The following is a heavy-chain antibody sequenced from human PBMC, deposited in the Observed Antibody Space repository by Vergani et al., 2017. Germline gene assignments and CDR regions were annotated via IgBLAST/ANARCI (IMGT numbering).Heavy chain of an antibody. CDR2: VDWEDDK. J-gene: IGHJ4*02. D-gene: IGHD3-10*01. CDR3: ARVGSPGSSPFDF. V-gene: IGHV2-70*17. Sequence: QVTLTESGPALVKPTQTLTLSCTFSGFSLTTTRVSINWIRRPPGGALEWLARVDWEDDKFFSPSLGGRLAISKDTSRNRVVLTLTNVDSADTGTYYCARVGSPGSSPFDFWGLGAQVTVSS. CDR1: GFSLTTTRVS.